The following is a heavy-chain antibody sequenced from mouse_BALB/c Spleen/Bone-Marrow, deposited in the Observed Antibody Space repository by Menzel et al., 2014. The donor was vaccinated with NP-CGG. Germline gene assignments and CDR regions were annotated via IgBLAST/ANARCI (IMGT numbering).Heavy chain of an antibody. Sequence: ELQVVESGAELVKPGVSVKPSCTTSGFNIEDSYIYWMKQRPEQGLDWIGRIDPANGNTKYDPKFQGKATIKADTSSNTAYLQLSSLTAEDTAVYYCARSGGYGNCLAWFAYCSQGTLVSVSA. CDR1: GFNIEDSY. J-gene: IGHJ3*01. CDR2: IDPANGNT. D-gene: IGHD2-10*02. V-gene: IGHV14-3*02. CDR3: ARSGGYGNCLAWFAY.